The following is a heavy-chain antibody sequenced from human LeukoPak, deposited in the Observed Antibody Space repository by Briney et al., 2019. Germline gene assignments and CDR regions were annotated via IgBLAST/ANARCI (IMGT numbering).Heavy chain of an antibody. CDR1: GYIFTSYY. V-gene: IGHV1-46*01. Sequence: ASVKVSCKASGYIFTSYYMHWVRQAPGQGLEWMGIINPSGGSTSYAQKFQGRVTITTDESTSTAYMELSSLRSEDTAVYYCAIRNSEYSSSSFDYWGQGTLVTVSS. CDR3: AIRNSEYSSSSFDY. CDR2: INPSGGST. D-gene: IGHD6-6*01. J-gene: IGHJ4*02.